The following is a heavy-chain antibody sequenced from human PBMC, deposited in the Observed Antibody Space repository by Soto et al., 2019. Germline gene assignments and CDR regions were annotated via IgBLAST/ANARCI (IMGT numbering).Heavy chain of an antibody. D-gene: IGHD3-10*01. Sequence: SLRLSCSASVFTCSDYYMSWIRQAPGKGLEWVSYISSSGSTIYYADSVKGRFTISRDNAKNALYLQMNSLRAEDTAVYYCARDGSGSYYNPPFDYWGQGTLVTVSS. V-gene: IGHV3-11*01. CDR1: VFTCSDYY. CDR2: ISSSGSTI. CDR3: ARDGSGSYYNPPFDY. J-gene: IGHJ4*02.